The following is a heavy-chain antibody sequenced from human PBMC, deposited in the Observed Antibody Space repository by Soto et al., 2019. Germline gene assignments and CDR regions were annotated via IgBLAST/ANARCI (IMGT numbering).Heavy chain of an antibody. Sequence: QVQLVQSGAEVKKPGSSVKVSCKASGGTFSSYAISWVRQAPGQGLEWMGGIIPIFGRANYAQKFQGRVTIPAAAPTSTAYMELSSLRSEDTAVYYCAQTLGLAVAGPGRFDLWGRGTLVTVSS. CDR3: AQTLGLAVAGPGRFDL. CDR2: IIPIFGRA. D-gene: IGHD6-19*01. V-gene: IGHV1-69*12. J-gene: IGHJ2*01. CDR1: GGTFSSYA.